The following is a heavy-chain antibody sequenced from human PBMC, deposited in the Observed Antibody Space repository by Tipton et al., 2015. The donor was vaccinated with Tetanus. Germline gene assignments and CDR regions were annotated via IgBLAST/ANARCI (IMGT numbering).Heavy chain of an antibody. Sequence: LSLTCAASGFSFDKYGMSWVRQAPGKGLEWVSAIRGSGVNTHYADSAKGRFTISRENSKNTLYLKMDSLRVEDTAGYFCATPPKQWLANFGYWGQGTLVTVSS. CDR3: ATPPKQWLANFGY. V-gene: IGHV3-23*01. CDR1: GFSFDKYG. J-gene: IGHJ4*02. D-gene: IGHD6-19*01. CDR2: IRGSGVNT.